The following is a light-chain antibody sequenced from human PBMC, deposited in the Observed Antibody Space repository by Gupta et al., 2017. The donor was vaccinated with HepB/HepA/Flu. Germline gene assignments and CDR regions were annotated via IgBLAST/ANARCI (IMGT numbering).Light chain of an antibody. CDR3: AAWDDSLNGLV. CDR2: YDD. CDR1: WSIIGDNT. V-gene: IGLV1-36*01. Sequence: QSVVTQPPSVSEAPRQRVTISCSGSWSIIGDNTVNWYQQLPGKAPKLLIYYDDLLPSGVSDRFSGSKSGTSASLTISGLQSEDEADYYCAAWDDSLNGLVFGGGTKLTVL. J-gene: IGLJ3*02.